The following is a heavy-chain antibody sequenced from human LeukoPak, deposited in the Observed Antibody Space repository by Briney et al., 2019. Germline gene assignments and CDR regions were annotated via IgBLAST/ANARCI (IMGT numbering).Heavy chain of an antibody. J-gene: IGHJ4*02. D-gene: IGHD1-26*01. V-gene: IGHV1-24*01. CDR2: LDPEDGQI. CDR3: ATGGVWDLLGY. Sequence: GASVKVSCKVSGHTPTDLSTHWVRQAPGQGLEWMGGLDPEDGQIIYAQQFQGRVTMTEDTSTDTAYMELSSLRSEDTAVYYCATGGVWDLLGYWGQGTLVTVSS. CDR1: GHTPTDLS.